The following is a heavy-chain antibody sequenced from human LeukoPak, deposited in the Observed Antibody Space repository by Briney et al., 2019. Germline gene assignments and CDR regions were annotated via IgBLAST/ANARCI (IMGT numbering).Heavy chain of an antibody. CDR3: ARLYYGSGSFAYYYMDV. CDR1: GGSISSTAYY. D-gene: IGHD3-10*01. CDR2: IYYSETT. Sequence: SETLSLTCTVSGGSISSTAYYWDWIRQPPGKGLEWIGSIYYSETTYYNSSLKSRVTISLNTSKNQFSLRLTSVTAADTAVYYCARLYYGSGSFAYYYMDVWGKGTTVTVSS. J-gene: IGHJ6*03. V-gene: IGHV4-39*01.